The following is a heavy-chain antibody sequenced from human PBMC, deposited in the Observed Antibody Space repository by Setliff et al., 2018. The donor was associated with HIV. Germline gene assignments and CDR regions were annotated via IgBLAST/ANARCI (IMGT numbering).Heavy chain of an antibody. CDR2: INTNSGNP. V-gene: IGHV7-4-1*02. CDR1: GYTFTSYA. CDR3: ARDRPRNFDWSGNWFGP. Sequence: RASVKVSCKASGYTFTSYAMNWVRQAPGQGLEWMGWINTNSGNPTYAQGFTGRFVFSLDTSVSTAYLQISSLKAEGTAVYYCARDRPRNFDWSGNWFGPWGQGTLVTVSS. J-gene: IGHJ5*02. D-gene: IGHD3-9*01.